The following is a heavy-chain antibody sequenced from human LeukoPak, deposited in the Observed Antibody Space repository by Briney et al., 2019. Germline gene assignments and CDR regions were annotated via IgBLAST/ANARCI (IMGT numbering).Heavy chain of an antibody. V-gene: IGHV3-7*01. J-gene: IGHJ4*02. Sequence: PGGSLSLSCAPSGFTYRSYWMSWVRQAPGKGLEWVANIKQDGSEKYYVDSVKGRFTISRDNAKNSLYLQMNSERAEDTAVYYCARVRGRSWVSSGWTFDYWGQGTLVTVSS. CDR3: ARVRGRSWVSSGWTFDY. CDR1: GFTYRSYW. CDR2: IKQDGSEK. D-gene: IGHD6-19*01.